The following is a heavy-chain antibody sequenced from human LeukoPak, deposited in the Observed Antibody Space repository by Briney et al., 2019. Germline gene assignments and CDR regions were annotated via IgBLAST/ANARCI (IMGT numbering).Heavy chain of an antibody. CDR2: IYYSGST. CDR1: GGSISSYC. Sequence: SETLSLTCTVSGGSISSYCWSWIRQPPGKGLEWIGYIYYSGSTNYNPSLKSRVTISVDTSKNQFSLKLSSVTAADTAVYYCAREDYDFWSGYSDAFDIWGQGTMVSISS. D-gene: IGHD3-3*01. J-gene: IGHJ3*02. CDR3: AREDYDFWSGYSDAFDI. V-gene: IGHV4-59*12.